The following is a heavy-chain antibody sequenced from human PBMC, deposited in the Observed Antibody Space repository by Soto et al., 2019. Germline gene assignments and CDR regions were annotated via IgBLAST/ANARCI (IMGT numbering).Heavy chain of an antibody. D-gene: IGHD3-3*01. CDR2: IYQTGRT. V-gene: IGHV4-30-2*01. J-gene: IGHJ6*02. Sequence: WTWIRQPPGGGLEWIGSIYQTGRTYVIPSLKSRVTMSLDKSKNQCSLNLTSVTAADTALYYCAREMTIFGVAPGGGVDVWGQGTTVNFSS. CDR3: AREMTIFGVAPGGGVDV.